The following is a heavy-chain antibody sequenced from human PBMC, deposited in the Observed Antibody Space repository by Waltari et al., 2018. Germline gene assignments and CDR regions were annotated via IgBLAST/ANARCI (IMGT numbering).Heavy chain of an antibody. D-gene: IGHD3-22*01. V-gene: IGHV3-23*03. CDR3: AREVVVPYYYYMDV. CDR1: GFTFSLYA. Sequence: EVQLLESGGALVQPGGSLRLSCATSGFTFSLYAMTGVRQAPGKGLEWVSVIYDDGTTYSADSVKGRFTVSRDYSKSTLYLQMNSLRSEDTAVYYCAREVVVPYYYYMDVWGKGTTVTVSS. CDR2: IYDDGTT. J-gene: IGHJ6*03.